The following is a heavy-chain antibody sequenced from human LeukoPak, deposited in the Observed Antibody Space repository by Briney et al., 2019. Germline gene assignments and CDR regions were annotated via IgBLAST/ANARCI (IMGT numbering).Heavy chain of an antibody. Sequence: GASVKVSCKASGYTFTGYYLHWVRQAPGQGLEWMGWINPDSGDTNYLQKFQGRVTVSRDTSINTAYMELSRLTSDDTAFYYCTRDLLGGSGTFDPWGQGTLVTVSS. CDR2: INPDSGDT. V-gene: IGHV1-2*02. CDR3: TRDLLGGSGTFDP. D-gene: IGHD3-10*01. CDR1: GYTFTGYY. J-gene: IGHJ5*02.